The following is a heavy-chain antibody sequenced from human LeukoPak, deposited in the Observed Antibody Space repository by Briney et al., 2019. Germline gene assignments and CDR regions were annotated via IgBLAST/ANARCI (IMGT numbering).Heavy chain of an antibody. CDR1: GGTFSSYA. Sequence: GASVKVSCKASGGTFSSYAISWVRQAPGQGLEWMGGIIPIFGTANYAQKFQGRVTITADKSTSTAYMELSSLRSEDTAVYYCARDSSPTYYYYYMDVWGKGTTVTVSS. CDR2: IIPIFGTA. V-gene: IGHV1-69*06. J-gene: IGHJ6*03. CDR3: ARDSSPTYYYYYMDV. D-gene: IGHD6-13*01.